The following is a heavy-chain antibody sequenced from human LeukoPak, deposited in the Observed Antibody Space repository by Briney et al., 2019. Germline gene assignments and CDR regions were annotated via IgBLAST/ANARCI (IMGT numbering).Heavy chain of an antibody. J-gene: IGHJ4*02. CDR2: IIPILGIA. CDR3: ASRSGSYSSFYFDY. CDR1: GGTFSSYA. D-gene: IGHD1-26*01. V-gene: IGHV1-69*04. Sequence: SVKVSCKASGGTFSSYAISWVRQAPGQGLEWMGRIIPILGIANYAQKFQGRVTITADKSTSTAYMELSSLRSEDTAVYYCASRSGSYSSFYFDYWGQGTLVTVSS.